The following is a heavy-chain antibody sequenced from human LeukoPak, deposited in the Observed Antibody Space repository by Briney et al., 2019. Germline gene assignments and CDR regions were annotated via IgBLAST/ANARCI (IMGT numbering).Heavy chain of an antibody. V-gene: IGHV3-23*01. CDR2: ISGSGGST. D-gene: IGHD5-12*01. J-gene: IGHJ3*02. CDR3: AKDSGIVDAFDI. Sequence: XGSXXLSCAASGFTFSSXAMSWVRXAPGKXLEWVSAISGSGGSTYYADSVKGRFTISRDNSKNTLYLQMNSLRAEDTAVYYCAKDSGIVDAFDIWGQGTMVTVSS. CDR1: GFTFSSXA.